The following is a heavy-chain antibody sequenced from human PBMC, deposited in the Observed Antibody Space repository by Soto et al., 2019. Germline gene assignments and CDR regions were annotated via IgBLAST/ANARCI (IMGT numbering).Heavy chain of an antibody. CDR1: GFTFSNAW. J-gene: IGHJ3*02. Sequence: EVQLVESGGGLVKPGGSLRLSCAASGFTFSNAWMSWVRQAPGKGLEWVGRIKSKTDGGTTDYAAPVKGRFTISRDDSKNTLYLQMNSLKTEDTAVYYCTTSFRSVTYYYDSSGPLSDAFDIWGQGTMVTVSS. V-gene: IGHV3-15*01. CDR3: TTSFRSVTYYYDSSGPLSDAFDI. CDR2: IKSKTDGGTT. D-gene: IGHD3-22*01.